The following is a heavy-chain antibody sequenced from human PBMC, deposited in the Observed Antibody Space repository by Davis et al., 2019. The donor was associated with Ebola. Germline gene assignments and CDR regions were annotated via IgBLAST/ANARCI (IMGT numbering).Heavy chain of an antibody. CDR1: GYSFTTYW. CDR3: VRHPSRGWYLDY. J-gene: IGHJ4*02. D-gene: IGHD6-19*01. V-gene: IGHV5-51*01. Sequence: GESLKISCQGSGYSFTTYWIGWVRQMPGKGLEWMGIIYPGDSDTRYSPSFQGQVTISADKSISTAYVQWSSLEASDTAMYYCVRHPSRGWYLDYWGQGTLVTVSS. CDR2: IYPGDSDT.